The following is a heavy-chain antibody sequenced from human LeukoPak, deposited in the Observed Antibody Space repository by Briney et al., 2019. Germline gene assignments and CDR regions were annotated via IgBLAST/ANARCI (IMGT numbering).Heavy chain of an antibody. V-gene: IGHV4-34*01. J-gene: IGHJ3*02. D-gene: IGHD6-6*01. Sequence: SETLSLTCAVYGGPFIGYYWSWIRQPPGKGLEWIGEINHSGSTNYNPSLKSRVTISVDTSKNQFSLKLSSVTAADTAVYYYARPLSSSKPNDAFDIWGQGTMVSVSS. CDR3: ARPLSSSKPNDAFDI. CDR2: INHSGST. CDR1: GGPFIGYY.